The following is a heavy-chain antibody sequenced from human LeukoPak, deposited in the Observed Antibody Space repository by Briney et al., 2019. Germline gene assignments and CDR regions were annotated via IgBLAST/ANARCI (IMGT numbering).Heavy chain of an antibody. CDR3: AKGGFSSDY. V-gene: IGHV4-59*01. J-gene: IGHJ4*02. CDR2: IYYSGGT. CDR1: GGSITSYY. Sequence: SETLSLTCIVSGGSITSYYWSWIRQPPGKGLEWIGYIYYSGGTNYNPSLKSRVTISLDTSKNQFSLRLSSVTAADTAVYYCAKGGFSSDYWGQGTLVTVSS. D-gene: IGHD3-3*01.